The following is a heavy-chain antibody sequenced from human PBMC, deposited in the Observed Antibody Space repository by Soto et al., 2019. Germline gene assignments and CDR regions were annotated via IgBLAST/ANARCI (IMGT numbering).Heavy chain of an antibody. CDR3: ARDGDYVAFDI. V-gene: IGHV3-48*01. J-gene: IGHJ3*02. CDR2: ISSSSSTI. CDR1: GFTFSSYS. D-gene: IGHD4-17*01. Sequence: GGSLRLSCVASGFTFSSYSMNWVRQAPGKGLEWVSYISSSSSTIYYADSVKGRFTISRDNAKNSLYLQMNSLRAEDTAVYYCARDGDYVAFDIWGQGTMVTVSS.